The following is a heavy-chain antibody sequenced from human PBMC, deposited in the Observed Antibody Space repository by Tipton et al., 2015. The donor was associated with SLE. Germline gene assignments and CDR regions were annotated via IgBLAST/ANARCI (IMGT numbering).Heavy chain of an antibody. CDR3: ASGTLEWSHEPDY. V-gene: IGHV4-31*03. D-gene: IGHD3-3*01. Sequence: TLSLTCTVSGESISSGGYYWSWIRQHPGKGLEWIGYIYSSGSTYYNPSLKSRLLMSADTSNNQFSLRLSSVTAADTAVFYCASGTLEWSHEPDYWGQGTLVTVSS. CDR1: GESISSGGYY. CDR2: IYSSGST. J-gene: IGHJ4*02.